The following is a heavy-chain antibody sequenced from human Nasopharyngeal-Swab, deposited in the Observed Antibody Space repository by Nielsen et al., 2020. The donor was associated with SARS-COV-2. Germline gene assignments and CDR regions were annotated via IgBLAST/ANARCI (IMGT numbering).Heavy chain of an antibody. J-gene: IGHJ4*02. CDR3: ASARSGYDSDFDY. CDR2: ISGSGGST. V-gene: IGHV3-23*01. D-gene: IGHD5-12*01. Sequence: WIRQPPGKGLEWVSAISGSGGSTYYADSVKGRFTISGDNSKNTLYLQMNSLRAEDTAVYYCASARSGYDSDFDYWGQGTLVTVSS.